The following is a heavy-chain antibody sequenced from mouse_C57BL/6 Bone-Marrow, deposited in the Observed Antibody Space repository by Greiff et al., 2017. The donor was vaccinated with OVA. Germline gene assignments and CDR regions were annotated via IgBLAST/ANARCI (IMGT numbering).Heavy chain of an antibody. J-gene: IGHJ1*03. D-gene: IGHD1-1*01. CDR3: ARSDSSYVGYFDV. CDR1: GYTFTSYW. CDR2: INPSNGGT. Sequence: VQLQQPGTELVKPGASVKLSCKASGYTFTSYWMHWVKQRPGQGLEWIGNINPSNGGTNYNEKFKSKATLTVDKSSSTAYMQLSSLTSEDSAVYYCARSDSSYVGYFDVWGTGTTVTVSS. V-gene: IGHV1-53*01.